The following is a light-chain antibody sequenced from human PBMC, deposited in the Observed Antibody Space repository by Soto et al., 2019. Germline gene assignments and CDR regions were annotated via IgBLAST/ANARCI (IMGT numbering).Light chain of an antibody. CDR2: ATS. J-gene: IGKJ4*01. CDR3: QQYSEWPLT. V-gene: IGKV3-15*01. Sequence: EIMMTQSQATLSVSPGERATLSCRASQKVSSKLAWFQQQPGRAPRLLIYATSARATGIPARFSGSGSGTEFTLTISSLQSEDFAVYYCQQYSEWPLTFGGGTRVEIK. CDR1: QKVSSK.